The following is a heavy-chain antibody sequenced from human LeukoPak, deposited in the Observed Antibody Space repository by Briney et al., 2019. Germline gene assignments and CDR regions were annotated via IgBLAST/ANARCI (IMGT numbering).Heavy chain of an antibody. CDR1: GGSIRSNHW. CDR2: VFHSGTT. D-gene: IGHD6-19*01. CDR3: ASSKPPAHNRIAVAGTDY. V-gene: IGHV4-4*02. Sequence: SETLSLTCTVSGGSIRSNHWWSWVRQPPGKGLEWIGEVFHSGTTNYNPSLKSRVTISVETSKNQFSLKLSSVTAADTAVYYCASSKPPAHNRIAVAGTDYWGQGTLVTVSS. J-gene: IGHJ4*02.